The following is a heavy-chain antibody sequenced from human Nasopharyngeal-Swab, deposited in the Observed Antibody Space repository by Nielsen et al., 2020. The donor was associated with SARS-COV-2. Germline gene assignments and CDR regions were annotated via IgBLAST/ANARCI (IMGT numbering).Heavy chain of an antibody. D-gene: IGHD6-6*01. V-gene: IGHV3-30*18. CDR3: AKDAIEYSSSSWFGWFDP. J-gene: IGHJ5*02. CDR2: ISYDGRNK. Sequence: VRQMPGKGLVCVAVISYDGRNKYYADSVKGRFTTSRDNPKNTLYLQMNSLRAEDTAVYYCAKDAIEYSSSSWFGWFDPWGQGTLVTVSS.